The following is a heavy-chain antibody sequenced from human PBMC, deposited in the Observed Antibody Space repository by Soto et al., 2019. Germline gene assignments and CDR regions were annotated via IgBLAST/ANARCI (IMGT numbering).Heavy chain of an antibody. CDR2: ISSSSSYI. D-gene: IGHD2-21*02. CDR1: GFTFSSYA. J-gene: IGHJ4*02. CDR3: ARKVVTARDYYFDY. V-gene: IGHV3-21*01. Sequence: EVQLLESGGGLVQPGGSLRLSCAASGFTFSSYAMSWVRQAPGKGLEWVSAISSSSSYIYYADSVKGRFTISRDNAKNSLYLQMNSLRAEDTAVYYCARKVVTARDYYFDYWGQGTLVTVSS.